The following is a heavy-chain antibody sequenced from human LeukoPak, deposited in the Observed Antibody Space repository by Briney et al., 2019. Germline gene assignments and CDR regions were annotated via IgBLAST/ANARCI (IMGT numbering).Heavy chain of an antibody. CDR1: GFTFSSYG. D-gene: IGHD3-10*01. J-gene: IGHJ4*02. CDR3: ARVPLPIWFGELLYATYYFDY. CDR2: ISYDGSNK. V-gene: IGHV3-30*03. Sequence: GGSLRLSCAASGFTFSSYGMHWVRQAPGKGLEWVAVISYDGSNKYYADSVKGRFTISRDNSKNTLYLQMNSLRAEDTAVYYCARVPLPIWFGELLYATYYFDYWGQGTLVTVSS.